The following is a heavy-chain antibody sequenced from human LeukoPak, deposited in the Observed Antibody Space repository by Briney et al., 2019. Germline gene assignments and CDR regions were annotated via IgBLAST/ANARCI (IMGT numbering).Heavy chain of an antibody. CDR3: ARVPLSYQLLDEGAFDI. Sequence: PSETLSLTCTVSGGSISSYYWSWIRQPPGKGLEWIGYIYYSGSTYYNPSLKSRVTISVDTSKNQFSLKLSSVTAADTAVYYCARVPLSYQLLDEGAFDIWGQGTMVTVSS. CDR2: IYYSGST. V-gene: IGHV4-59*08. J-gene: IGHJ3*02. CDR1: GGSISSYY. D-gene: IGHD2-2*01.